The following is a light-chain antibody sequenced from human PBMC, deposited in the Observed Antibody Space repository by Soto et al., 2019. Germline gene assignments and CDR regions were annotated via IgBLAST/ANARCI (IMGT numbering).Light chain of an antibody. Sequence: DIVMTQSPDSLAVSLGERASINCKSSQSVLYSSNDKYYLAWYQQKPGQPPKLLIKWASTREYGVPDRFSGSGSGRDFTLTINGLQAEDVAVYYCQQYYATPLTFGGGTKVEI. CDR3: QQYYATPLT. CDR1: QSVLYSSNDKYY. CDR2: WAS. V-gene: IGKV4-1*01. J-gene: IGKJ4*01.